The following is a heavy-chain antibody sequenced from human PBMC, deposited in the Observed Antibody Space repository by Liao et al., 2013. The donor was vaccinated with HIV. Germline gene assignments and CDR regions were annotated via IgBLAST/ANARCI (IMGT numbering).Heavy chain of an antibody. CDR2: INYTGRA. CDR3: AARMAWEDYYGSGSFDSGS. V-gene: IGHV4-34*01. J-gene: IGHJ5*02. CDR1: GGSLEGFY. Sequence: QVLLQQWGAGLLKSSQTLSLTCAVYGGSLEGFYWTWIRQSPGKGLEWIGEINYTGRATYSPSLKSRVTMSVDSSRNQFSLQVDSVTAADTGLYYCAARMAWEDYYGSGSFDSGSWGQGTLVTVSS. D-gene: IGHD3-10*01.